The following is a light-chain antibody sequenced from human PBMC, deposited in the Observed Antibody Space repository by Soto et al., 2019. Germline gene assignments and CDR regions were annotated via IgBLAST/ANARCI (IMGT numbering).Light chain of an antibody. CDR2: DAS. V-gene: IGKV3-11*01. CDR3: QQRSNWPRYT. CDR1: QSVSTY. J-gene: IGKJ2*01. Sequence: EIVLTQSPATLSLSPGERATLSCRASQSVSTYLAWYQQKLGQAPRLLIYDASSRATGIPARFSGSGSGTDFAPTISSLEPEDFAVYYCQQRSNWPRYTFGQGTKLEIK.